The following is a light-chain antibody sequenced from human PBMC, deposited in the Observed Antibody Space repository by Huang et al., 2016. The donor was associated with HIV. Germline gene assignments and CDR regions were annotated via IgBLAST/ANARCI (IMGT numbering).Light chain of an antibody. J-gene: IGKJ1*01. CDR3: QQYGISPWT. CDR2: GAS. Sequence: EILLTQSPGTLSLSPGESATLFCRASQTVTNNYFAWYQQKPGKAPKLLIYGASTRSTGVPDRFSGSGSGTDFTLTISRLEPEDSAVYYCQQYGISPWTFGRGTRVEIK. CDR1: QTVTNNY. V-gene: IGKV3-20*01.